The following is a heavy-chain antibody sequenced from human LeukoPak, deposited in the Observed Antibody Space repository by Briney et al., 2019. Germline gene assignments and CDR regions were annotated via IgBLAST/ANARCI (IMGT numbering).Heavy chain of an antibody. D-gene: IGHD3-3*01. J-gene: IGHJ3*02. CDR2: MHPNSGGT. V-gene: IGHV1-2*02. Sequence: ASVKVSCKASGYTFTDYMHWLRQAPGQGLEWMGWMHPNSGGTNYAQKFQGRVTMIRDTSISTAYMDLSSLRSDDTAVYYCARHTTIFGVAIIDIWGQGTMVTVSS. CDR1: GYTFTDY. CDR3: ARHTTIFGVAIIDI.